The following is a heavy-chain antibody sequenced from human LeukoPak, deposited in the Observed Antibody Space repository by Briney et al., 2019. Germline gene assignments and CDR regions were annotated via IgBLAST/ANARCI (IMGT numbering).Heavy chain of an antibody. J-gene: IGHJ4*02. CDR2: IHSDGSST. CDR1: GFTFSNYW. CDR3: ARERNSAGSHLDY. D-gene: IGHD4-11*01. V-gene: IGHV3-74*01. Sequence: GGSLRLSCTASGFTFSNYWMHWVRQGPGKGLVWVSRIHSDGSSTTYADSVKGRFTISRDNAKNTLYLHMNSLRAEDTAVYYCARERNSAGSHLDYWGQGTLVTVSS.